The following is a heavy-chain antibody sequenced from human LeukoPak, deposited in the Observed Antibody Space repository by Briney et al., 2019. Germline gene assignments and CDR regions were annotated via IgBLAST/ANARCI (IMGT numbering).Heavy chain of an antibody. CDR1: GFIFSSYG. Sequence: GRSLRLSCVASGFIFSSYGMQWVRQAPGKGLEWVSFISGDGGSTYYADSVKGRFTISRDNSKNTLYLQMNSLRAGDTAVYYCARLLAYGSGAEAFDYWGQGTLVTVSS. V-gene: IGHV3-23*01. CDR3: ARLLAYGSGAEAFDY. CDR2: ISGDGGST. J-gene: IGHJ4*02. D-gene: IGHD3-10*01.